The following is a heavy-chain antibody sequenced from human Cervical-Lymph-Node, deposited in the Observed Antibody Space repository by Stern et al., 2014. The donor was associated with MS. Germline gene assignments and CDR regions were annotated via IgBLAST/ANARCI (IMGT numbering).Heavy chain of an antibody. Sequence: EVQLVESGGGLVKPGGSLRLSCAASGFIFSDYSMNWVRQAPGKGLEWCSSITINSTYIFYADSLKGRFSISRDNAKNTLFLQIHSLRVEDTAVYYCARRGGIHYFDYWGRGTLVTVSS. D-gene: IGHD3-16*01. V-gene: IGHV3-21*01. CDR2: ITINSTYI. CDR3: ARRGGIHYFDY. CDR1: GFIFSDYS. J-gene: IGHJ4*02.